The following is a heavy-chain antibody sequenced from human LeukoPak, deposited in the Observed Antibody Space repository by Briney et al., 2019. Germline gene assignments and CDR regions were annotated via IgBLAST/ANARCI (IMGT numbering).Heavy chain of an antibody. Sequence: GGSLRLSCAASGFTFSSYGMHWVRQAPGKGLEWVAVIWYDGSNKYYADSVKGRFTISRDNPKNTLYLQMNSLRAEDTAVYYCAREAAAEDYYYGMDVWGQGTTVTVSS. D-gene: IGHD6-13*01. CDR1: GFTFSSYG. CDR3: AREAAAEDYYYGMDV. J-gene: IGHJ6*02. V-gene: IGHV3-33*01. CDR2: IWYDGSNK.